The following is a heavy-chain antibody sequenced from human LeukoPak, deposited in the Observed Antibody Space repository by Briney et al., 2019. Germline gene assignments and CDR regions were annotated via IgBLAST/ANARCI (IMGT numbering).Heavy chain of an antibody. CDR3: ARDRGSPPYYYYYMDV. J-gene: IGHJ6*03. D-gene: IGHD5-12*01. CDR2: IKQDGSEK. Sequence: GGSLRLSCAASGFTFSSYWMSWVRQAPGKGLEWVANIKQDGSEKYYVDSVKGRFTISRDNAKNSLYLQMNSLRAEDTAVYYCARDRGSPPYYYYYMDVWGKGTTVTVSS. CDR1: GFTFSSYW. V-gene: IGHV3-7*01.